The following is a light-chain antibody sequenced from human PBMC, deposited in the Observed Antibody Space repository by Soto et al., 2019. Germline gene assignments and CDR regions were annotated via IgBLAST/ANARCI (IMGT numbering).Light chain of an antibody. V-gene: IGLV3-1*01. CDR1: KLGNNY. J-gene: IGLJ2*01. CDR3: QAWDSSTVV. CDR2: QDS. Sequence: SYELTQPPSVSVSPGQTASITCSGDKLGNNYACWYQQKPGQSPVLVIYQDSKRPSGIPERFSGSNSGNTATLTISGTQAMDEDDYYCQAWDSSTVVFGGGTKVTVL.